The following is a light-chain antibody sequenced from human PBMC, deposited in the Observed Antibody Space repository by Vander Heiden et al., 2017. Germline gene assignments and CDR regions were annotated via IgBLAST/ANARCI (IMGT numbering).Light chain of an antibody. J-gene: IGLJ1*01. V-gene: IGLV2-14*03. CDR3: SSYTSSNTPG. CDR1: SSDVGGYNY. CDR2: DVS. Sequence: QPALTQPASVSGSPGQSITISCTGTSSDVGGYNYVSWYQQHPGKAPKLMIYDVSNRPSGVSNRFSGSKSVNTASLTISGLQAEDEADYYCSSYTSSNTPGFGTGTKVTVL.